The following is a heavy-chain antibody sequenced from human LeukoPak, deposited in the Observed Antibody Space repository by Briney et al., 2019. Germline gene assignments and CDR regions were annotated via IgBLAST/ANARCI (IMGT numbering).Heavy chain of an antibody. CDR1: GGTFSSYA. CDR2: IIPIFGTA. J-gene: IGHJ3*02. Sequence: GASVKVSCKASGGTFSSYAISWVRQAPGQGLEWMGGIIPIFGTANYAQKFQGRVTITADESTSTAYMELSSLRSEDTAVYYCARGGGSGRWGSAFDMWGQGTMVTVSS. V-gene: IGHV1-69*13. CDR3: ARGGGSGRWGSAFDM. D-gene: IGHD6-19*01.